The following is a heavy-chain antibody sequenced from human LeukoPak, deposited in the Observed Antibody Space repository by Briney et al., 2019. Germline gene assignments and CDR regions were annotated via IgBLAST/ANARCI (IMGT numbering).Heavy chain of an antibody. CDR1: GGSISSYY. CDR3: ARVYYGDYYFDY. J-gene: IGHJ4*02. CDR2: IYYSGST. V-gene: IGHV4-59*01. D-gene: IGHD4-17*01. Sequence: PSETLSLTCTVSGGSISSYYWSWIRQPPGKGLEWIGYIYYSGSTNYNPPLKSRVTISVDTSKHQFSLKVSSVTAADTAVYYCARVYYGDYYFDYWGQGTLVTVSS.